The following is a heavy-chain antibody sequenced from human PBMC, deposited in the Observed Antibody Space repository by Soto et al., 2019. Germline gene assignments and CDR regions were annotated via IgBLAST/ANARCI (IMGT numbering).Heavy chain of an antibody. CDR1: RFTFSDFS. D-gene: IGHD6-19*01. J-gene: IGHJ4*02. Sequence: GGSLRLSCAASRFTFSDFSMNWVRQAPGKGLEWVSSISSKSSYIYYADSVKGRFTISRDNAKNTLYLQMNSLRAEDTAVYYCARGPSGWYSYDYWGQGTLVTVSS. CDR2: ISSKSSYI. V-gene: IGHV3-21*01. CDR3: ARGPSGWYSYDY.